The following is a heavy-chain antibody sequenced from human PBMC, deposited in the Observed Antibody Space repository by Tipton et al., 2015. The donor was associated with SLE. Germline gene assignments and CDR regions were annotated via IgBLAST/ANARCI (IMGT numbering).Heavy chain of an antibody. Sequence: SLRLSCAASGFSFNNYAMSWVRQAPGKGLEWVSVIYYGGDTNYADSVKGRFTISRDTSKNTLYLQMNSLRPEDTAVYYCARENWAFDYWGQGTLVTVSS. D-gene: IGHD7-27*01. CDR3: ARENWAFDY. V-gene: IGHV3-23*03. J-gene: IGHJ4*02. CDR1: GFSFNNYA. CDR2: IYYGGDT.